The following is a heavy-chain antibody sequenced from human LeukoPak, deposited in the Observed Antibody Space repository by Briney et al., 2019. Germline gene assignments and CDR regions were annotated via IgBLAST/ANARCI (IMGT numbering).Heavy chain of an antibody. CDR3: ARSPEDVLLWFGELSNQYYFDY. CDR2: ISSSSSYI. CDR1: GFTFSSYS. V-gene: IGHV3-21*01. Sequence: GGSLRLSCAASGFTFSSYSMNWVRQAPGKGLEWVSSISSSSSYIYYADSVKGRFTISRDNAKNSLYLQMNSLRAEDTAVYYCARSPEDVLLWFGELSNQYYFDYWGQGTLVTVSS. D-gene: IGHD3-10*01. J-gene: IGHJ4*02.